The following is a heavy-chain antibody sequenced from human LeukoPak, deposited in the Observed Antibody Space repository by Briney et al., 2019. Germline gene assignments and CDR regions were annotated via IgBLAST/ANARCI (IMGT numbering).Heavy chain of an antibody. V-gene: IGHV3-30*02. J-gene: IGHJ4*02. Sequence: GGSLRLSCAASGFTFSNHGMHWVRQAPGKGPEWVALIWYDGSNKYYADSVKGRFTISRDNSKDTLYLQMNSLRAEDTAVYYCASPAGELIINYWGQGTLVTVSS. D-gene: IGHD3-9*01. CDR2: IWYDGSNK. CDR1: GFTFSNHG. CDR3: ASPAGELIINY.